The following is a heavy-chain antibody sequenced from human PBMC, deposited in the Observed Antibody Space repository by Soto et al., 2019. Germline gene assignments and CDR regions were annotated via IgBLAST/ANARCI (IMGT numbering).Heavy chain of an antibody. CDR1: GFTFSSYA. CDR2: ISGSGGST. V-gene: IGHV3-23*01. CDR3: AKSSRIAAAGYYYYYGMDV. D-gene: IGHD6-13*01. J-gene: IGHJ6*02. Sequence: GGSLRLSCAASGFTFSSYAMSWVRQAPGKGLEWVSAISGSGGSTYYADSVKGRFTISRDNSKNTLYLQMNSLRAEDTAVYYCAKSSRIAAAGYYYYYGMDVWGQGTTVTVSS.